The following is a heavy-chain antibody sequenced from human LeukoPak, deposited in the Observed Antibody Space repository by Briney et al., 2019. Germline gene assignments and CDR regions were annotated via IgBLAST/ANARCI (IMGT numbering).Heavy chain of an antibody. J-gene: IGHJ4*02. Sequence: GGSLRLSCAASGFTFSDYYMSWIRQAPGKGLEWVSYISSDSSIIYYAHSVKGRFTISRDNARNSLYLQTNSLRAEDTAVYYCARRKFSSGWSPNEFYFDYWGQGTLVTVSS. CDR3: ARRKFSSGWSPNEFYFDY. CDR2: ISSDSSII. CDR1: GFTFSDYY. D-gene: IGHD6-13*01. V-gene: IGHV3-11*01.